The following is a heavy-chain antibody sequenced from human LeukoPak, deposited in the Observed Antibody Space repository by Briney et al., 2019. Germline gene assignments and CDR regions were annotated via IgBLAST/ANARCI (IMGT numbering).Heavy chain of an antibody. Sequence: ASVKVSCKTSGYTFTSFGISWVRHAPGQGLEWIGWISVYNGDTNFAQKFQGRVTMTTDTSTSTVYMELGNLRSDDTAVYYCARSVPSDYWGQGTLVTVSS. CDR1: GYTFTSFG. J-gene: IGHJ4*02. CDR2: ISVYNGDT. V-gene: IGHV1-18*01. CDR3: ARSVPSDY.